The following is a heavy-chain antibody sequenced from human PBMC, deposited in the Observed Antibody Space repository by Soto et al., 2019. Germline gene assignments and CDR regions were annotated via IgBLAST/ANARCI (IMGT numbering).Heavy chain of an antibody. CDR3: AGGMTWYYYGMDV. CDR2: IWYDGSNK. CDR1: GFTFSSYG. Sequence: SLRLSCAASGFTFSSYGMHWVRQAPGKGLEWVAVIWYDGSNKYYADSVKGRFTISRDNSKNTLYLQMNSLRAEDTAVYYCAGGMTWYYYGMDVWGQGTTVTVSS. J-gene: IGHJ6*02. D-gene: IGHD3-16*01. V-gene: IGHV3-33*01.